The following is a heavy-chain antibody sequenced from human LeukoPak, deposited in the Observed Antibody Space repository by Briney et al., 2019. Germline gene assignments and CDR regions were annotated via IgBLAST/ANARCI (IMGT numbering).Heavy chain of an antibody. Sequence: SLRLSCAVSGFPFSVYEMNWVRQAPGKGLEWVSNIGSSGSTIYYADSVKGRFSISRDNAKSSLYLQMNSLRVEDTAVYYCALLAVASDFDYWGQGALVTDSP. CDR1: GFPFSVYE. J-gene: IGHJ4*02. CDR3: ALLAVASDFDY. D-gene: IGHD6-19*01. V-gene: IGHV3-48*03. CDR2: IGSSGSTI.